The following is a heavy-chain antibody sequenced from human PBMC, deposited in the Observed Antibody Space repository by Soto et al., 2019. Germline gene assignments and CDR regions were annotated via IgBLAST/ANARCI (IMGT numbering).Heavy chain of an antibody. CDR2: FDPEDGET. Sequence: ASVKVSCKVSGYTLTELSMHWVRQAPGKGLEWMGGFDPEDGETIYAQKFQGRVTMTEDTSTDTAYTELSSLRSEDTAVYYCATTGGDPGGWFDPWGQGTLVTVSS. J-gene: IGHJ5*02. CDR1: GYTLTELS. D-gene: IGHD3-16*01. V-gene: IGHV1-24*01. CDR3: ATTGGDPGGWFDP.